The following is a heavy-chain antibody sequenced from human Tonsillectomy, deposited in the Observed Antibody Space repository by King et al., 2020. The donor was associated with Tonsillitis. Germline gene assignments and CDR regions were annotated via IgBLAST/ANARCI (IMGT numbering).Heavy chain of an antibody. CDR2: IYYSGST. CDR3: ARHRPALGEWELPYNWFDP. J-gene: IGHJ5*02. D-gene: IGHD1-26*01. CDR1: GGSISSSSYY. Sequence: LQLQESGPGLVKPSETLSLTCTVSGGSISSSSYYWGWIRQPPGKGLEWIGSIYYSGSTYYNPSLKSRVTISVDTSKNHFHLKLSSVTAADTAVYYCARHRPALGEWELPYNWFDPWGQGTLVTVSS. V-gene: IGHV4-39*06.